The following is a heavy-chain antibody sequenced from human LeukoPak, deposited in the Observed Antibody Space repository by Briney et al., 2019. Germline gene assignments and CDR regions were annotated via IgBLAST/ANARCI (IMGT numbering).Heavy chain of an antibody. CDR1: GDSVSSNSAA. D-gene: IGHD5-12*01. CDR3: ARSPEYSGYDDYFDY. V-gene: IGHV6-1*01. Sequence: SQTLSLTCAISGDSVSSNSAAWNWIRQSPSRGLEWLGRTYYRPKWYNDYAVSVKSRITINPDTSKNQFSLQLNSVTPEDTAVYYCARSPEYSGYDDYFDYWGQGTLVTVSS. CDR2: TYYRPKWYN. J-gene: IGHJ4*02.